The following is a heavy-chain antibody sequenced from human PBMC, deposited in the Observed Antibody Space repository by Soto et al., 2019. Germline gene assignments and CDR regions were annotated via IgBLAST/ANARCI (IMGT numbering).Heavy chain of an antibody. Sequence: SETLSLTCTVSGDSVIGGGYYCICIRQHPDTGLEWIGHVYYSGSTYYNPSLKSRVSISLDTSNNQFSLWLTSVTAADSAVYYCATGNAWRILLAYWGQGALVTVSS. CDR2: VYYSGST. D-gene: IGHD2-15*01. CDR3: ATGNAWRILLAY. V-gene: IGHV4-31*03. CDR1: GDSVIGGGYY. J-gene: IGHJ4*02.